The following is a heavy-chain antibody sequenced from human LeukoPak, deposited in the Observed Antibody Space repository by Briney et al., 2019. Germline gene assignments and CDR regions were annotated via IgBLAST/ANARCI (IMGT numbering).Heavy chain of an antibody. J-gene: IGHJ3*02. CDR2: INPNSGGT. CDR1: GYTFTGYY. V-gene: IGHV1-2*04. CDR3: ARVNRVIGIPSYAFDI. Sequence: ASVKVSCKASGYTFTGYYMHWVRQAPGQGLEWMGWINPNSGGTNYAQKFQGWVTMTRDTSISTGYMELSRLRSDDTAVYYCARVNRVIGIPSYAFDIWGQGTMVTVSS. D-gene: IGHD2-21*01.